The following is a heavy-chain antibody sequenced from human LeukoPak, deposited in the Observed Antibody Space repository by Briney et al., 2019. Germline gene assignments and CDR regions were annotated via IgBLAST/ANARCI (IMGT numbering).Heavy chain of an antibody. Sequence: SETLSLTCTVSGGSISSHYWSWIRQPPGRGREGMGNIYYSGSTNYNPSLKSRVTISVDTSKHQFSLKLSSVTAADTAVYYCASTVTTYRRAYYFDYWGQGTLVTVSS. V-gene: IGHV4-59*11. CDR2: IYYSGST. CDR3: ASTVTTYRRAYYFDY. CDR1: GGSISSHY. J-gene: IGHJ4*02. D-gene: IGHD4-17*01.